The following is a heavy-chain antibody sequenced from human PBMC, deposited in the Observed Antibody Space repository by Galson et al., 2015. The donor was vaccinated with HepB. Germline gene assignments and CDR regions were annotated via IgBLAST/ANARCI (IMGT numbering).Heavy chain of an antibody. CDR3: ACPRIFGSQTGYYGMDV. CDR2: ISSSSSYI. J-gene: IGHJ6*02. D-gene: IGHD3-3*02. Sequence: SLRLPCAASGFTFSSYSMNWVRQAPGKGLEWVSSISSSSSYIYYADSVKGRFTISRDNAKNSLYLQMNSLRAEDTAVYYCACPRIFGSQTGYYGMDVWGQGTTVTVSS. CDR1: GFTFSSYS. V-gene: IGHV3-21*01.